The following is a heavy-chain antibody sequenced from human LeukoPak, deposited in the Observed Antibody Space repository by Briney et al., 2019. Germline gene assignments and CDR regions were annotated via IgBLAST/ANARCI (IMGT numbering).Heavy chain of an antibody. D-gene: IGHD1-1*01. CDR3: TTDVWNDIIDY. Sequence: GGSLRLSCAASGFTFNNYAMSWVRQAPGKGLEWVGRIKSKTDGGTTDYAAPVKGRFTISRDDSKNTLYLQMNSLKTEDTAVYYCTTDVWNDIIDYWGQGTLVTVSS. V-gene: IGHV3-15*01. J-gene: IGHJ4*02. CDR1: GFTFNNYA. CDR2: IKSKTDGGTT.